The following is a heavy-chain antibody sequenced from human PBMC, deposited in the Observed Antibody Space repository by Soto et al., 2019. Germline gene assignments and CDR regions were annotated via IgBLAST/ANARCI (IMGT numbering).Heavy chain of an antibody. V-gene: IGHV4-30-2*01. CDR2: IYHSGST. Sequence: SETVSLTCAVSGVSISSGGYSWSWIGQPPAKGLEWIGYIYHSGSTYYNPSLKSRVTISVDRSKNQFSLKLSSVTAADTAVYYCARGELPAARKNWFHPCRKVTLVTVSS. D-gene: IGHD6-6*01. J-gene: IGHJ5*02. CDR3: ARGELPAARKNWFHP. CDR1: GVSISSGGYS.